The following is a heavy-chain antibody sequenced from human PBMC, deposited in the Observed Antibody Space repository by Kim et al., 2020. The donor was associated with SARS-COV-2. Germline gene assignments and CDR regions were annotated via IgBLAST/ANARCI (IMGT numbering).Heavy chain of an antibody. Sequence: WKTLSLTCTVSGGSISSSSYYWGWIRQPPGKGLEWIGSIYYSGSTYYNPSLKSRVTISVDTSKNQFSLKLSSVTAADTAVYYCARHSPRGDYYFDYWGQGTLVTVSS. J-gene: IGHJ4*02. D-gene: IGHD2-21*01. CDR3: ARHSPRGDYYFDY. CDR2: IYYSGST. CDR1: GGSISSSSYY. V-gene: IGHV4-39*01.